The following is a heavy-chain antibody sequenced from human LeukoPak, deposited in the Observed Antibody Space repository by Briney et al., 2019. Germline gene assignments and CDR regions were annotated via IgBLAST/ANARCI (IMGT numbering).Heavy chain of an antibody. Sequence: SVKVSCKASGGTFSSYAISWVRQAPGQGLEWMGGIIPIFGTANYAQKFQGRVTITADKSTSAAYMELSSLRSEDTAVYYCASSITMVRGVKYYYYMDVWGKGTTVTISS. J-gene: IGHJ6*03. D-gene: IGHD3-10*01. CDR3: ASSITMVRGVKYYYYMDV. V-gene: IGHV1-69*06. CDR1: GGTFSSYA. CDR2: IIPIFGTA.